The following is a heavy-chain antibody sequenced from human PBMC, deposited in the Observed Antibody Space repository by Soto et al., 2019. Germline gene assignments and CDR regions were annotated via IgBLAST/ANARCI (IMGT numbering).Heavy chain of an antibody. Sequence: GGSLRLSCAASGFIFSRYWMNWVRQVPRKGLVWVSRLSPDGSITKYADSVAGRFTISRDNAKNTLYLQMNSLRAEDTAVYYCARERYCSGGSCYGDYYYGMDVWGQGTTVTVSS. CDR3: ARERYCSGGSCYGDYYYGMDV. CDR1: GFIFSRYW. D-gene: IGHD2-15*01. V-gene: IGHV3-74*03. CDR2: LSPDGSIT. J-gene: IGHJ6*02.